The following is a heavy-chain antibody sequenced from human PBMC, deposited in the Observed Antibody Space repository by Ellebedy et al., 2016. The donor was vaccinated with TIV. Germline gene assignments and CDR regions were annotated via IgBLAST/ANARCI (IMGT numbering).Heavy chain of an antibody. Sequence: PGGSLRLSCAASGSTFTNYAMSWVRQAPGKGLEWVSAISTSGGSTYYADSVKGRFTVSRDNPKNTLYLKMNSLRAEDTAVYYCVRGAGSYHFDYWGQGTLVTV. CDR2: ISTSGGST. CDR3: VRGAGSYHFDY. D-gene: IGHD1-26*01. CDR1: GSTFTNYA. J-gene: IGHJ4*02. V-gene: IGHV3-23*01.